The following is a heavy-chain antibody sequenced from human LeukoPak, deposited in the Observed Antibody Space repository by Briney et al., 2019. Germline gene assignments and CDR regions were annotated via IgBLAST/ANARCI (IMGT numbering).Heavy chain of an antibody. CDR2: ISSSSSTI. Sequence: GGSLRLSCAASGFTFSSYSMNWVRQAPGKGLEWVSYISSSSSTIYYADFVKGRFTISRDNAKNSLYLQMNSLRAEDTAVYYCARDLRGGQYYYYYYGMDVWGQGTTVTVSS. D-gene: IGHD2-15*01. J-gene: IGHJ6*02. CDR1: GFTFSSYS. V-gene: IGHV3-48*01. CDR3: ARDLRGGQYYYYYYGMDV.